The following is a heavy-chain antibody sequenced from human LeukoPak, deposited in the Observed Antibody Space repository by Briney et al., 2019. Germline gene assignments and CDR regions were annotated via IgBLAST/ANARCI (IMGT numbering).Heavy chain of an antibody. D-gene: IGHD2-2*01. CDR1: GFTFSSYW. J-gene: IGHJ3*02. CDR2: KKQDGSEK. V-gene: IGHV3-7*01. CDR3: ARRYCSSTNCYAFDI. Sequence: PGGSLRLSCAASGFTFSSYWMSWVRQAPGKGLEWVANKKQDGSEKYYVDSVKGRFTISRDNAKNSLYLQMNSLRAEDTAVYFCARRYCSSTNCYAFDIWGQGTMVTVSS.